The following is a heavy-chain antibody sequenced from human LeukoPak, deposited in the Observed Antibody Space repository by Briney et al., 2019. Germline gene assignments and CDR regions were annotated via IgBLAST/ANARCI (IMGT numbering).Heavy chain of an antibody. CDR3: AGGWYDVIGFGR. Sequence: PGGSLRLSCAASGFTFSSYSMNWVRQAPGKGLEWVSSISSSSSYIYYADSVKGRFTISRDNVKNSLYLQMNSLRAEDTAVYYCAGGWYDVIGFGRRGHGVLVTVAS. V-gene: IGHV3-21*01. D-gene: IGHD6-19*01. CDR1: GFTFSSYS. J-gene: IGHJ5*02. CDR2: ISSSSSYI.